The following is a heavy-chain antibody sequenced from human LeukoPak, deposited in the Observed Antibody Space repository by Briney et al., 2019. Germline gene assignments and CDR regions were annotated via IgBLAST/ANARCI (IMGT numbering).Heavy chain of an antibody. D-gene: IGHD4-17*01. J-gene: IGHJ4*02. CDR3: ARGITVTTTSDHLDF. CDR2: VFYTGTT. Sequence: SETLCLTCTVSCDSISGYYWNWIRQPPGKGLEWIGHVFYTGTTKYHPSLKSRIAISVDTSSNQFFLKLRSVTTADTAVYYCARGITVTTTSDHLDFWGQGILVTVPS. V-gene: IGHV4-59*01. CDR1: CDSISGYY.